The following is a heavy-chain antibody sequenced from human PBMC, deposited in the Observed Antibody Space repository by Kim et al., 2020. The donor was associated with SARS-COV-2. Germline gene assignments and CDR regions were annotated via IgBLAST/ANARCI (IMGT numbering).Heavy chain of an antibody. CDR2: ISSSGSTI. CDR3: ARDVGYEIVPYWYFDL. D-gene: IGHD3-22*01. Sequence: GGSLRLSCAASGFTFSDYYMSWIRQAPGKGLEWVSYISSSGSTIYYADSVKGRFTISRDNAKNSLYLQMNSLRAEDTAVYYCARDVGYEIVPYWYFDLWGRGTLVTVSS. CDR1: GFTFSDYY. V-gene: IGHV3-11*01. J-gene: IGHJ2*01.